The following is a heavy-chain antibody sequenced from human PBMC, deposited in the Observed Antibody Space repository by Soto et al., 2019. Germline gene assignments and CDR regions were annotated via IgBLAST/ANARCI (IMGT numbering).Heavy chain of an antibody. CDR1: GYTFTSYY. J-gene: IGHJ4*02. D-gene: IGHD3-22*01. CDR3: ARAAYDYDSSGKSYYFDD. V-gene: IGHV1-46*01. Sequence: ASVKVSCTASGYTFTSYYMHWVRQAPGQGLEWMGIINPSGGSTSYAQKFQGRVTMTRDTSTSTVYMELSSLRSEDTAVYYCARAAYDYDSSGKSYYFDDWGQGTLVTVAS. CDR2: INPSGGST.